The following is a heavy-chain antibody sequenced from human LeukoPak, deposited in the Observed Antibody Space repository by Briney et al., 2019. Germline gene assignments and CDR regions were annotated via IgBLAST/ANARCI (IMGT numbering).Heavy chain of an antibody. Sequence: ASVKVSCKASGYTFTGHYMHWVRQAPGQGLEWMGWINPNSGATNYAQKFQGRVTMPRDTSIRADYVEVSGLTSDDTPVYYCARRAVDDLDHWGQGTLVTVSS. CDR1: GYTFTGHY. V-gene: IGHV1-2*02. D-gene: IGHD2-2*01. J-gene: IGHJ4*02. CDR3: ARRAVDDLDH. CDR2: INPNSGAT.